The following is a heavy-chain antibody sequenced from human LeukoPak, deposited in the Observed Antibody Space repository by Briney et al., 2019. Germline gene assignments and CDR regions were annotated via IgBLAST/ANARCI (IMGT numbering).Heavy chain of an antibody. Sequence: GGSLRLSCAASGLTFSSFSMNWVREAPGKGLEGFSYISISSDIIHYAHSVKGRFTISRDNAKKSLYLAMNSLRAEDRAVYYCVKVRYGSSSHYMDVWGKGTTVT. D-gene: IGHD6-6*01. J-gene: IGHJ6*03. CDR1: GLTFSSFS. CDR3: VKVRYGSSSHYMDV. CDR2: ISISSDII. V-gene: IGHV3-48*04.